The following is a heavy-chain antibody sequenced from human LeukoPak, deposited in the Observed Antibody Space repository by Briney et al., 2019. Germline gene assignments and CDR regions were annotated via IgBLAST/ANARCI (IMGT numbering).Heavy chain of an antibody. CDR2: IYYSGST. V-gene: IGHV4-61*01. CDR3: ARDPIYYDSSGYTFDY. CDR1: GGSFSSGSYY. Sequence: SETLSLTCTVSGGSFSSGSYYWSWIRQPPGKGLEWIGYIYYSGSTNYNPSLKSRVTISVDTSKNQFSLKLSSVTAADTAVYYCARDPIYYDSSGYTFDYWGQGTLVTVSS. D-gene: IGHD3-22*01. J-gene: IGHJ4*02.